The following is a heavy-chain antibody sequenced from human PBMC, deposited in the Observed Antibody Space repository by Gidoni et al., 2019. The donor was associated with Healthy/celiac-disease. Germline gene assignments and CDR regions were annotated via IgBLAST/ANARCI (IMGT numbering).Heavy chain of an antibody. D-gene: IGHD4-17*01. CDR3: TRQITVTTVESQDY. J-gene: IGHJ4*02. CDR2: MRSKANSYAT. Sequence: EVQLVESGGGLVQPGGSLKLSCAASWFTFSCSAMHWVRKASGKGLEWVGRMRSKANSYATEYAASVKGRLTISRDDSKNTAYLQRNSLKTEDTAVYYCTRQITVTTVESQDYWGQGTLVTVSS. V-gene: IGHV3-73*02. CDR1: WFTFSCSA.